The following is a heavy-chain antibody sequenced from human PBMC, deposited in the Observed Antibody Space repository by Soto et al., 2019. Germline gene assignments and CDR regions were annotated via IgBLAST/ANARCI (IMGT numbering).Heavy chain of an antibody. J-gene: IGHJ4*02. CDR2: IIPIFGTA. V-gene: IGHV1-69*06. CDR1: GGTFSSYA. CDR3: ASPRSGTTAFDY. D-gene: IGHD4-4*01. Sequence: ASVKVSCKASGGTFSSYAISWVRQAPGQGLEWMGGIIPIFGTANYAQKFQGRVTITADKSTSTAYMELSSLRSEDTAVYYCASPRSGTTAFDYWGQGTLVTVSS.